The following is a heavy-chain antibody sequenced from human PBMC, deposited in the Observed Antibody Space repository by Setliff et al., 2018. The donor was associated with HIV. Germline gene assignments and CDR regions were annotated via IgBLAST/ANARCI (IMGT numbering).Heavy chain of an antibody. CDR3: ARECSGGNCFGAFDV. V-gene: IGHV1-18*01. J-gene: IGHJ3*01. D-gene: IGHD2-15*01. CDR1: GGTFSSYG. Sequence: ASVKVSCKASGGTFSSYGISWVRQAPGQGLEWMGWIGVYNGNTDYAQKVQGRVTMTTDTSTTTAYMELRSLRSDDTAVYYCARECSGGNCFGAFDVWGLGTMVTVSS. CDR2: IGVYNGNT.